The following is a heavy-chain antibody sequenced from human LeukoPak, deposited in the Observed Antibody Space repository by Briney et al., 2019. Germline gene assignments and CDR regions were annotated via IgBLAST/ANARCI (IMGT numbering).Heavy chain of an antibody. CDR1: GYSFTTNW. D-gene: IGHD3-22*01. V-gene: IGHV5-51*01. CDR2: IYPGDSDT. Sequence: GESLKISCKGSGYSFTTNWVGWVRQMPGKGLEWMGIIYPGDSDTRYSPSFQGQVTISADKSISTAYLQWSSLKASDTAMYYCARQPILDYDSSGYSPFDYWGQGTLVTVSS. CDR3: ARQPILDYDSSGYSPFDY. J-gene: IGHJ4*02.